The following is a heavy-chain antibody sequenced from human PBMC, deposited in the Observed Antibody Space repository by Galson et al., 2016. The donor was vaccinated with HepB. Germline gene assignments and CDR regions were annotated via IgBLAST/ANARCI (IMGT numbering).Heavy chain of an antibody. J-gene: IGHJ4*02. V-gene: IGHV4-31*03. CDR3: ARYGSWTGFDH. D-gene: IGHD1-1*01. CDR2: ISHGGSA. Sequence: TLSLTCTVSADTISITGYFWSWIRQHPERGLEWIGYISHGGSAYFNPSLKSRATLSVDTSKNKFSLDLTSVTAAHTAIYFCARYGSWTGFDHWCQGTLVTVSS. CDR1: ADTISITGYF.